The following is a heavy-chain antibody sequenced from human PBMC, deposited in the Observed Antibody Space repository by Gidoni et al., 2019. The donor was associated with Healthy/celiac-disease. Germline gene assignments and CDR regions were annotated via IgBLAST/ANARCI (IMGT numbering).Heavy chain of an antibody. J-gene: IGHJ3*02. V-gene: IGHV3-15*01. CDR3: TTPRKYSSDSLGAFDI. Sequence: EVQLVESGGGLVKPGGSLRLSCATSGFIFCNALMCWGRQAPGKGREWVGRIKSKTDGGTTDYAAPVKGRFTISRDDSKNTLYLQMNSLKTEDTAVYYCTTPRKYSSDSLGAFDIWGQGTMVTVSS. CDR1: GFIFCNAL. D-gene: IGHD6-19*01. CDR2: IKSKTDGGTT.